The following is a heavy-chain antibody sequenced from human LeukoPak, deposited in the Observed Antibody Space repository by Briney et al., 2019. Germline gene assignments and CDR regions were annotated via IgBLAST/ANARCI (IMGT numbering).Heavy chain of an antibody. CDR1: GFTFSSYS. D-gene: IGHD5-18*01. CDR2: ISSLSGTI. V-gene: IGHV3-48*04. Sequence: GGSLRLSCAASGFTFSSYSMNWVRQAPGKGLEWVSYISSLSGTINYADSVKGRFTISRDNAKNSLYLQMNSLRAEDTALYYCAREYTAMVTAYFDYWGQGTLVTVSS. CDR3: AREYTAMVTAYFDY. J-gene: IGHJ4*02.